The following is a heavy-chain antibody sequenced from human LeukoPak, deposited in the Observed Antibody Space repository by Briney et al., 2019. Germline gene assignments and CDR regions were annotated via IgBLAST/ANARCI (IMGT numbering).Heavy chain of an antibody. CDR3: ARGADGVSSNSRGWFDP. J-gene: IGHJ5*02. D-gene: IGHD2-15*01. CDR2: ISNSSSTI. Sequence: GSLRLSCAASGFTFSSYSMNWVRQAPGKGLEWVSYISNSSSTIYYADSVKGRFTISRDNAKNSLYLQMNSLRAGDTAVYSCARGADGVSSNSRGWFDPWGQGTLVTVSS. V-gene: IGHV3-48*01. CDR1: GFTFSSYS.